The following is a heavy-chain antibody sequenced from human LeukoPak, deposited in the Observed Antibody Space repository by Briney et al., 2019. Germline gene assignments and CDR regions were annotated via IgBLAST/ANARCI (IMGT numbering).Heavy chain of an antibody. V-gene: IGHV3-23*01. CDR3: ARATYSSGWVFDN. CDR2: ISSSGASK. Sequence: GGSLRLSCAASGFTFGSYAMGWVRRAPEKGLEWVSAISSSGASKYYADSVKGRFTISRDNSKNTLYLQMDSLRAEDTAVYYCARATYSSGWVFDNWGQGTLVTVSS. CDR1: GFTFGSYA. D-gene: IGHD6-19*01. J-gene: IGHJ4*02.